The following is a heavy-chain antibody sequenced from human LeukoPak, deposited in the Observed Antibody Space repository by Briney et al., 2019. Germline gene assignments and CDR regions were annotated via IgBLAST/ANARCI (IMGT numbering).Heavy chain of an antibody. CDR3: ARSDAPIVVVTATLYYYYGMDV. Sequence: ASVKVSCKASGYTFTSYGIRWVRQAPGQGLEWMGWISAYNGNTNYAQKLQGRVTMTTDTSTSTAYMELRSLRSDDTAVYYCARSDAPIVVVTATLYYYYGMDVWGQGTTVTVSS. CDR1: GYTFTSYG. J-gene: IGHJ6*02. V-gene: IGHV1-18*01. CDR2: ISAYNGNT. D-gene: IGHD2-21*02.